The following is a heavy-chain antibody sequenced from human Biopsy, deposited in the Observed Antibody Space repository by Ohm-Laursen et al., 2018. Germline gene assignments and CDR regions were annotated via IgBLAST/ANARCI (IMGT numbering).Heavy chain of an antibody. CDR1: GYTFTDYF. J-gene: IGHJ6*02. D-gene: IGHD3-9*01. Sequence: SVKVSCNASGYTFTDYFLHWVRQAPGQGPEWMGWISPSSGGTNYAQKFQGRVTMIRDTSATTGYMELSSLRSEDTAVYYCARGQRHYYFLTGYSNADAMDVWGQGTTVTVSS. CDR3: ARGQRHYYFLTGYSNADAMDV. V-gene: IGHV1-2*02. CDR2: ISPSSGGT.